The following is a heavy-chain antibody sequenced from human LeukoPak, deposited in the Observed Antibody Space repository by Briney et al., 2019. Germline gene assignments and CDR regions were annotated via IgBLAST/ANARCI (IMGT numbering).Heavy chain of an antibody. CDR3: ARGATYSFYSGSDRISLPPNYYHYSGMDV. Sequence: GASVKVSCKTSGGTFSSYVISWVRQAPGQGLEWMGGIIPISGTLNYAQKLQGRLTITADEFTSTAHMELSSLRSEDTAVYYCARGATYSFYSGSDRISLPPNYYHYSGMDVWGQGTTVTVSS. D-gene: IGHD3-10*01. V-gene: IGHV1-69*01. CDR2: IIPISGTL. CDR1: GGTFSSYV. J-gene: IGHJ6*02.